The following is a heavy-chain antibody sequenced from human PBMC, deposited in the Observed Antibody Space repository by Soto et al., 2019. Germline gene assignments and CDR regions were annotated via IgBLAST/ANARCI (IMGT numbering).Heavy chain of an antibody. CDR1: GGTFSSYA. CDR3: ANRHITIFGVVITPRDWFDP. D-gene: IGHD3-3*01. CDR2: IIPIFGTA. Sequence: SVKVSCKASGGTFSSYAISWVRQAPGQGLEWMGGIIPIFGTANYAQKFQGRVTITADESTSTAYMELSSLRSEDTAVYYCANRHITIFGVVITPRDWFDPCGQGTMVTVSS. J-gene: IGHJ5*02. V-gene: IGHV1-69*13.